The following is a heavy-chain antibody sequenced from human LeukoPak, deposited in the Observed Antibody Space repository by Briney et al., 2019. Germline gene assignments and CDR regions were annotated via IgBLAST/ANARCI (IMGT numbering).Heavy chain of an antibody. Sequence: ASVKVSCKASGYTFTSYDINWVRQATGQGLEWMGWMNPNSGNTGYAQKFQGRVTITRNTSISTAYMELSSLRSEDTAVYYCARATNYYDSSGYYYAGAFDIWGQGTMVTVSS. CDR2: MNPNSGNT. V-gene: IGHV1-8*03. D-gene: IGHD3-22*01. J-gene: IGHJ3*02. CDR3: ARATNYYDSSGYYYAGAFDI. CDR1: GYTFTSYD.